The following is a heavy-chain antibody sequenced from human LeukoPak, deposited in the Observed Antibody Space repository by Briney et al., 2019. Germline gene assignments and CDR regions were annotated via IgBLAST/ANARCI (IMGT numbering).Heavy chain of an antibody. CDR3: AKDGPWHSSGYFYYFDY. Sequence: GGSLRLSCAASGFTFSSYAMSWVRQAPGKGLEWVSVISASGGTTYYADSVKGRFTISRDNSKNTLYLQMNSLRAEDTAIYYCAKDGPWHSSGYFYYFDYWGQGTLVTVSS. D-gene: IGHD3-22*01. CDR2: ISASGGTT. CDR1: GFTFSSYA. V-gene: IGHV3-23*01. J-gene: IGHJ4*02.